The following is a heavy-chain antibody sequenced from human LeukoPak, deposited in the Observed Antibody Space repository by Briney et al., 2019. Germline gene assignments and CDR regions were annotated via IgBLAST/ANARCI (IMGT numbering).Heavy chain of an antibody. V-gene: IGHV4-39*01. J-gene: IGHJ5*02. Sequence: SETLSLTCTVSGGSISSSSYYWGWIRQPPGKGLEWIGSIYYSGSTYYNPSLKSRVTISVDTSKNQFSLKMNSVTAADTAAYHCARLYTATSHWFDPWGQGTLVTVSS. CDR3: ARLYTATSHWFDP. CDR1: GGSISSSSYY. D-gene: IGHD1-14*01. CDR2: IYYSGST.